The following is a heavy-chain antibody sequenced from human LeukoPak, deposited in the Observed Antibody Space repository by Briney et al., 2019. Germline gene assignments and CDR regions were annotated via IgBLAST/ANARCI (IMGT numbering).Heavy chain of an antibody. CDR2: IYSGGST. Sequence: GGSLRLSCVASGFTVSSNYMSWVRQAPGKGLEWVSVIYSGGSTYYADSVKGRFTISRDNSKNTLYLQMNSLRAEDTAVYYCARGGSGSYYYFDYWGQGTLVTVSS. CDR1: GFTVSSNY. CDR3: ARGGSGSYYYFDY. D-gene: IGHD3-10*01. V-gene: IGHV3-53*01. J-gene: IGHJ4*02.